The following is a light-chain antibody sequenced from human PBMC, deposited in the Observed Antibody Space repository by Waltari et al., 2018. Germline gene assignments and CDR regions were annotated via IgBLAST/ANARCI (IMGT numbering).Light chain of an antibody. CDR1: QSVLSRSNNKNY. J-gene: IGKJ2*01. Sequence: DIVLTQSPDSLAVSLGERATINCKSSQSVLSRSNNKNYLGWYQQKPGKPTKLLLTWASTRESGVPDRFSGSGSGTDFTLTISGLQAEDVAVYFCQQCYTFPYTFGQGTQLEIK. CDR2: WAS. V-gene: IGKV4-1*01. CDR3: QQCYTFPYT.